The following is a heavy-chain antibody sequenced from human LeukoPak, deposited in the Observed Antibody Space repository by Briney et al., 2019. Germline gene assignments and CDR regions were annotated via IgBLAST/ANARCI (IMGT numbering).Heavy chain of an antibody. D-gene: IGHD1-26*01. CDR2: INHSGST. CDR3: ARGHEGGSYYQWGEYFQH. CDR1: GGSFSGYY. Sequence: SETLSLTCAVYGGSFSGYYWSWVRQPPGKGLEWIGEINHSGSTNYNPSLKSRGTISVDTSTNQFSLKLSSVTAADTAVYYCARGHEGGSYYQWGEYFQHWGQGTLVTVSS. J-gene: IGHJ1*01. V-gene: IGHV4-34*01.